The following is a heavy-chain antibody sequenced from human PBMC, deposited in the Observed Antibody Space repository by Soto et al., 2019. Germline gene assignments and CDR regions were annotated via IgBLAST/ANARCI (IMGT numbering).Heavy chain of an antibody. V-gene: IGHV1-18*01. Sequence: QVQLVQSEAEVKKPGASVTVSCRTSGYTFSSIGISWVRQAPGQGLEWMGWISPHKGDTYYAQRLQGRVTMTTDTSTSTAYMELRSLRSDDTAVYFCARDLDGSGSYYTNSWGQGTLVTVSS. J-gene: IGHJ4*02. D-gene: IGHD3-10*01. CDR3: ARDLDGSGSYYTNS. CDR2: ISPHKGDT. CDR1: GYTFSSIG.